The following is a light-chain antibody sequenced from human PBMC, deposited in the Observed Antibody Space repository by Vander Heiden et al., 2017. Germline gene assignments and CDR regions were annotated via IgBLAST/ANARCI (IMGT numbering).Light chain of an antibody. Sequence: QSALTQPASVSGSPGQSITISCTGTSSDVGSYNLVSWYQQHPGKAPKLMIYEGSKRPSGVSNRFSGSKSGNTASLTISGLQAEDEAEYYCCSYAGSSFYVFGTGTKVTVL. CDR3: CSYAGSSFYV. J-gene: IGLJ1*01. CDR2: EGS. CDR1: SSDVGSYNL. V-gene: IGLV2-23*01.